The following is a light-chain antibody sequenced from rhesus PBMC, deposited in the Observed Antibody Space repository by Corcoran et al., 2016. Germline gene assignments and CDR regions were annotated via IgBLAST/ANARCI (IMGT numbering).Light chain of an antibody. CDR2: GGS. Sequence: DIVMTQTPLSLPITPGEPASISCRSSQSLLHSNGNTYLHWYLQKPGQSPQLLIYGGSTRASGVPDRFSGRGSGTGFKLKIRKVEAEDVGVYYCVQAIAFPPSFGQGTKVEIK. J-gene: IGKJ2*01. CDR3: VQAIAFPPS. V-gene: IGKV2-72*01. CDR1: QSLLHSNGNTY.